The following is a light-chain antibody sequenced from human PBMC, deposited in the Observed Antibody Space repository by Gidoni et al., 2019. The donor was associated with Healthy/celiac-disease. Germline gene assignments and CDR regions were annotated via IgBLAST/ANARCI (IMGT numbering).Light chain of an antibody. Sequence: ATLPCRASQSVSSNLDWYQQKPGQAPRLLIYGASTRATGIPARFSGSGSGTEFTLTISSLQSEDFAVYYCQQYNNWPYTFGQGTKLEIK. CDR1: QSVSSN. V-gene: IGKV3-15*01. CDR2: GAS. CDR3: QQYNNWPYT. J-gene: IGKJ2*01.